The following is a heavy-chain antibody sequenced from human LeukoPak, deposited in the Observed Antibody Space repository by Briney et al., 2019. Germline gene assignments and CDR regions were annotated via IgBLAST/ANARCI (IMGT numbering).Heavy chain of an antibody. CDR1: GFTFSSYG. D-gene: IGHD4-23*01. Sequence: PGGSLRLSCAASGFTFSSYGMHWVRQAPGKGLEWVAVISYDGSNKYYADSVKGQFTISRDNSKNTLYLQMNSLRAEDTAVYYCAKDRWRSQYYFDYWGQGTLVTVSS. CDR2: ISYDGSNK. V-gene: IGHV3-30*18. J-gene: IGHJ4*02. CDR3: AKDRWRSQYYFDY.